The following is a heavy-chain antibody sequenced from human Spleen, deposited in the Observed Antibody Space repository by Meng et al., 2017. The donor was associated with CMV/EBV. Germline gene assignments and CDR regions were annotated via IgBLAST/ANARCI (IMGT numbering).Heavy chain of an antibody. CDR2: VSFDGTNI. J-gene: IGHJ5*02. D-gene: IGHD2-15*01. CDR1: GFTFTRYG. Sequence: AYGFTFTRYGLHWVRQAPGKALEWLAVVSFDGTNIFYADSVKGRFTISRDNSKNTLYLQMNSLRVEDTAVYYCAKQLSGGSSGWFDPWGQGTLVTVSS. V-gene: IGHV3-30*18. CDR3: AKQLSGGSSGWFDP.